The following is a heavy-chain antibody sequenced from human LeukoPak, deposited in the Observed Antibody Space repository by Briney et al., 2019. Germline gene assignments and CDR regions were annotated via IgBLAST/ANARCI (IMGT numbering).Heavy chain of an antibody. V-gene: IGHV4-39*07. Sequence: SETLSLTRTVSGGSISSSSYYWGWIRQPPGKGLEWIGSIYYSGSTYYNPSLKGRLTISVDTSKSQLSLKLNSVTAADTAVYYCAARITGTNYFDSWGQGTPVTVSS. CDR1: GGSISSSSYY. J-gene: IGHJ4*02. CDR2: IYYSGST. D-gene: IGHD1-7*01. CDR3: AARITGTNYFDS.